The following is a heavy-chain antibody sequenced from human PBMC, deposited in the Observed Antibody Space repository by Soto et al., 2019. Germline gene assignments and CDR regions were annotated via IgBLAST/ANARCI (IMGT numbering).Heavy chain of an antibody. CDR1: GFTFSDSH. D-gene: IGHD2-15*01. J-gene: IGHJ4*02. CDR2: ISSSSSYR. Sequence: QVQLVESGGGLVKPGGSLRLSCAASGFTFSDSHMSWIRQAPGKGLEWVSYISSSSSYRNYADSVKGRLTISRDNAKHSLYLQINSLRADDTAVYHCAVGYCGGGSGYSVWGGWGQGTLGTVSS. V-gene: IGHV3-11*05. CDR3: AVGYCGGGSGYSVWGG.